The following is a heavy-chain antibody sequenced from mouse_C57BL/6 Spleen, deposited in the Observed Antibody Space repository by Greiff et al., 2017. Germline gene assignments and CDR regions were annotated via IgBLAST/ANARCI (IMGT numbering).Heavy chain of an antibody. CDR1: GYSFTDYN. CDR2: INPNYGTT. V-gene: IGHV1-39*01. CDR3: ARSYGKKAYYFDY. D-gene: IGHD2-1*01. Sequence: EVQLQQSGPELVKPGASVKISCKASGYSFTDYNMNWVKQSNGKSLEWIGVINPNYGTTSYNQKFKGKATLTVDKSSSTAYMQLNSLTSEDSAVDYCARSYGKKAYYFDYWGQGTTLTVSS. J-gene: IGHJ2*01.